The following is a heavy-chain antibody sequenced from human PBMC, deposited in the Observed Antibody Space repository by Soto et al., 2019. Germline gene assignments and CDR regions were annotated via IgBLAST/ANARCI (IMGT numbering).Heavy chain of an antibody. V-gene: IGHV3-9*01. CDR3: AITTGYSRPHFDY. J-gene: IGHJ4*02. CDR2: ISWNSGSI. CDR1: GFTFDDYA. Sequence: PGGSLRLSCAASGFTFDDYAMHWVRQAPGKGLEWVSGISWNSGSIGYADSVKGRFTTSRDNAKNSLYLQMNSLRAEDTALYYCAITTGYSRPHFDYWGQGTLVTVSS. D-gene: IGHD3-9*01.